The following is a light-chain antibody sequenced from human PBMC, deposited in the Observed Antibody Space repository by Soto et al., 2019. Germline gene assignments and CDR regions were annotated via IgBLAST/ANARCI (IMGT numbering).Light chain of an antibody. V-gene: IGKV1-33*01. CDR2: DAS. CDR3: QQYDNLPRIT. J-gene: IGKJ5*01. CDR1: QDISNY. Sequence: DIQMTQSPSSLSASVGDRVTITCKASQDISNYLNWYQQKPGKAPKLLIYDASNLETGVPSRFSGSGSGTDFTFTISSLQPEDIATYYCQQYDNLPRITFGQGTRLEIK.